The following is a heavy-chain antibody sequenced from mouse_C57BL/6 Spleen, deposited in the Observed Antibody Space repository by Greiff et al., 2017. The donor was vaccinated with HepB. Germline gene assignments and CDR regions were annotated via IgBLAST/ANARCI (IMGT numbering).Heavy chain of an antibody. CDR1: GFSLSTSGMG. CDR3: ARSLYYGSRYYYAMDY. CDR2: IYWDDDK. J-gene: IGHJ4*01. Sequence: QVTLKESGPGILQSSQTLSLTCSFSGFSLSTSGMGVSWIRQPSGKGLEWLAHIYWDDDKRYNPSLKSRLTISKDTSRNQVFLKITSVDTADTATYYCARSLYYGSRYYYAMDYWGQGTSVTVSS. D-gene: IGHD1-1*01. V-gene: IGHV8-12*01.